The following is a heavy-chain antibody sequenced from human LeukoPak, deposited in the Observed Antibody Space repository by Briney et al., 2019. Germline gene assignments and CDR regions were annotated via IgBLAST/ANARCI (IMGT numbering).Heavy chain of an antibody. CDR1: GGSISSSRFY. CDR2: IYYSGST. Sequence: SETLSLICTVSGGSISSSRFYWGWIRQPPGKGLEWIGSIYYSGSTYYNPSLKSRVTISIDTSKNHFSLNLSSVTAADTAVYYCANGAREGSGWNYYFSYSMDVWGKGTTVTVSS. J-gene: IGHJ6*03. CDR3: ANGAREGSGWNYYFSYSMDV. D-gene: IGHD6-19*01. V-gene: IGHV4-39*07.